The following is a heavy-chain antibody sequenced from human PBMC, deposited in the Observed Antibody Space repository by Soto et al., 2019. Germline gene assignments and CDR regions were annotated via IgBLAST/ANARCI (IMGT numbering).Heavy chain of an antibody. Sequence: PGGSLRLSCAASGFTFSKAWMSWVRQAPGKGLEWVGRIKSKTDGGTTDCAAPVKGRFTISRDDSKNTLYVQMNSLKTEDAAVYYCTTESSGGDWNYAIDYWGQGTLVTVSS. J-gene: IGHJ4*02. D-gene: IGHD1-7*01. CDR1: GFTFSKAW. CDR2: IKSKTDGGTT. CDR3: TTESSGGDWNYAIDY. V-gene: IGHV3-15*01.